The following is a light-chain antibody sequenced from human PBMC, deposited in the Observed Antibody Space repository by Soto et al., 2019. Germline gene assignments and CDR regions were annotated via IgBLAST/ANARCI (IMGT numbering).Light chain of an antibody. CDR3: QQYNSYSIT. Sequence: DIQMTQSPSTLSASVGDRVTITCRASQSISSWLAWYQQKPGKAPKLLIYKASSLESGGPSRFSGSGSGTEFTLAISSLQPDDFATYYCQQYNSYSITFGQGTRLEI. CDR2: KAS. CDR1: QSISSW. J-gene: IGKJ5*01. V-gene: IGKV1-5*03.